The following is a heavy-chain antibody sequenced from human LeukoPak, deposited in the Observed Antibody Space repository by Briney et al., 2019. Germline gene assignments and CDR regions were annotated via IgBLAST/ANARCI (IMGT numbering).Heavy chain of an antibody. CDR2: ITAGGGRT. Sequence: GGSLRLSCTASGFTFGDYAMSWFRQAPGKGLEWVSAITAGGGRTYYADSVKGRFTISRDNSKNTLYLQMNSLRAEDTAVYYCAKDQSCSGGSCYFDCWGQGTLVTVSS. CDR3: AKDQSCSGGSCYFDC. V-gene: IGHV3-23*01. D-gene: IGHD2-15*01. J-gene: IGHJ4*02. CDR1: GFTFGDYA.